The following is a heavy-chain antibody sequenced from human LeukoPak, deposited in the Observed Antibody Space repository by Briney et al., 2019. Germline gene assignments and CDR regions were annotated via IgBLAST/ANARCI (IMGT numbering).Heavy chain of an antibody. CDR2: IYYSRST. CDR3: ASHYFDDAFDV. CDR1: GGSISSYY. V-gene: IGHV4-59*08. Sequence: PSETLSLTCTVSGGSISSYYWSWIRQPPGKGLEWIGYIYYSRSTNYNPSLKSRVTISVDTSKNRFSLKLSSVTAADTAVYYCASHYFDDAFDVWGQGTMVTVSS. D-gene: IGHD3-10*01. J-gene: IGHJ3*01.